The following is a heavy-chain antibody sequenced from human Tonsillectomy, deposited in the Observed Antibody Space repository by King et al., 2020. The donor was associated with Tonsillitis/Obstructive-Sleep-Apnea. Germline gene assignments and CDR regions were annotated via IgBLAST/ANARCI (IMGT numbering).Heavy chain of an antibody. CDR3: ARGLTTLDY. D-gene: IGHD4/OR15-4a*01. CDR2: IYFIGST. V-gene: IGHV4-39*01. Sequence: QLQESGPGLVKPSETLSLTCTVSGGSISSSSYYWGWIRQPPGKGLEWIGSIYFIGSTYYNPSLKSRVTISVDTSKNQFSLKLSSVTAADTAVYYCARGLTTLDYWGQGTLVTVSS. CDR1: GGSISSSSYY. J-gene: IGHJ4*02.